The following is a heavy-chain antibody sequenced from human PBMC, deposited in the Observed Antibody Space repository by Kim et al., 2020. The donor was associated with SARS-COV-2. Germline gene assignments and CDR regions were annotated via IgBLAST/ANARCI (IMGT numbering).Heavy chain of an antibody. D-gene: IGHD2-15*01. Sequence: GGSLRLSCAASGFTFSSYAMHWVRQAPGKGLEWVAVISYDGSNKYYADSVKGRFTISRDNSKNTLYLQMNSLRAEDTAVYYCARDRKDKVVAIPRWWGQGTLVTVSS. V-gene: IGHV3-30*04. CDR2: ISYDGSNK. CDR3: ARDRKDKVVAIPRW. CDR1: GFTFSSYA. J-gene: IGHJ4*02.